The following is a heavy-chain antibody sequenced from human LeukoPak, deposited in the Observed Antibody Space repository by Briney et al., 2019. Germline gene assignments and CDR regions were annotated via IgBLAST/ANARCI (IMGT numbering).Heavy chain of an antibody. Sequence: GAPVKVSCKASGYTFTSYYMHWVRQAPGQGLEWMGIINPSGGSTSYAQKFQGRVTMTRVTSITTAYMELSSLRSDDTAVYYCARTRGTHISMAYLDSWGQGTLVTVSS. D-gene: IGHD2/OR15-2a*01. V-gene: IGHV1-46*01. CDR1: GYTFTSYY. CDR2: INPSGGST. J-gene: IGHJ4*02. CDR3: ARTRGTHISMAYLDS.